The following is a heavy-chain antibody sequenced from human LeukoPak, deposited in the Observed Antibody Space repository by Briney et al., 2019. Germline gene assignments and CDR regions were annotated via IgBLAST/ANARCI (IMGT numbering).Heavy chain of an antibody. CDR1: GGSFSGYY. CDR2: INHSGSN. D-gene: IGHD2-2*01. V-gene: IGHV4-34*01. J-gene: IGHJ3*01. Sequence: TSETLSLTCAVYGGSFSGYYWSWIRQPPGKGLEWVGEINHSGSNNYNPSLKSRVTISVDTSKNQFSLKLSSVTAADTAVYYCASLANARVVPAVRVWAQGTMVTVSS. CDR3: ASLANARVVPAVRV.